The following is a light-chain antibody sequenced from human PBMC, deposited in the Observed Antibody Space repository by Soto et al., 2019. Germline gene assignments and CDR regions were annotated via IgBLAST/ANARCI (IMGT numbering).Light chain of an antibody. Sequence: QSVLTQPASVSGSPGQSITISCTGTSSDVGGYNYVSWYQQHPGKAPKLMIYDVSNRPSGVSNRFSGSKSGNTASLTISGLQAEEEADYYCGSYTSSSTVIFGGGTKLTVL. CDR3: GSYTSSSTVI. CDR1: SSDVGGYNY. V-gene: IGLV2-14*03. CDR2: DVS. J-gene: IGLJ2*01.